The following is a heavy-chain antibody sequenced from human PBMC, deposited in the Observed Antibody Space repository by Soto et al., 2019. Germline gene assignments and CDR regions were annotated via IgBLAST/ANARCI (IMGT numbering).Heavy chain of an antibody. CDR1: GFTFSNYA. D-gene: IGHD2-15*01. V-gene: IGHV3-23*01. CDR3: ARDGGNICSGGSCYFQAPDY. CDR2: ISGSGRST. Sequence: GGSLRLSCSASGFTFSNYAMSWVRQAPGKGLEWVASISGSGRSTNYADSVKGRFTISRDNSKNTLAVQMSSLRAEDTAVYYCARDGGNICSGGSCYFQAPDYWGQGTPVTVSS. J-gene: IGHJ4*02.